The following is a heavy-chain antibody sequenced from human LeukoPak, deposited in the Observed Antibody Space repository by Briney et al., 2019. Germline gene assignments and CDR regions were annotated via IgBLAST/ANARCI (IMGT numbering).Heavy chain of an antibody. CDR2: TTPIFGSA. J-gene: IGHJ3*01. CDR3: ARAPFHFDGSGFSMDAFDV. CDR1: GGTFSSHA. Sequence: GASVKVSCKASGGTFSSHAVSWARQAPGQGLEWMGGTTPIFGSAEYAQKLQDRLTITTDDSTSTAYMILSSLRSEDTAVYYCARAPFHFDGSGFSMDAFDVWGQGTMVTVSS. D-gene: IGHD3-22*01. V-gene: IGHV1-69*05.